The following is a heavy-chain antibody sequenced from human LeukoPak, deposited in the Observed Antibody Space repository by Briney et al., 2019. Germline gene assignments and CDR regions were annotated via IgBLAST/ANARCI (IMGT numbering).Heavy chain of an antibody. CDR1: GFTLSSYE. V-gene: IGHV3-48*03. Sequence: GGSLRLSCAASGFTLSSYEMNWVRQAPGKGLEWVSYISSGSTIYDADSVKGRFTISRDSAKNSLYLQMNSLRAEDTAVYYCARESIAVAGAPFGYWGQGTLVTVSS. CDR2: ISSGSTI. J-gene: IGHJ4*02. CDR3: ARESIAVAGAPFGY. D-gene: IGHD6-19*01.